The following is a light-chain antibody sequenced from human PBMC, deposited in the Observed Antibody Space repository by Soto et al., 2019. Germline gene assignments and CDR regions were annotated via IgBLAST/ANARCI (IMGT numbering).Light chain of an antibody. CDR1: QSVSSSY. Sequence: EIVLTQSRGTLSLSPGERATLSCRASQSVSSSYLAWYQQKPGQAPRLLIYGASSRATGIPDRFSGSGSGTDFTHTISRLEPEDFAVYYCQQYGSSPLTFGGGTKVDIK. V-gene: IGKV3-20*01. CDR3: QQYGSSPLT. CDR2: GAS. J-gene: IGKJ4*01.